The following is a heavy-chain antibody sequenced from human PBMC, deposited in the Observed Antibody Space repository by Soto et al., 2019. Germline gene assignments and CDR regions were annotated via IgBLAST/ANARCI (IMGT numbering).Heavy chain of an antibody. V-gene: IGHV3-7*03. D-gene: IGHD3-16*02. CDR3: ARGQSLRF. Sequence: EVQLVESGGGLVQPGGSLRLSCAASGFTFGDYWMSWVRQSPGKGLEWVANIKLDGTEKYYVDSVKGQFTISRDNAKNSLFLEMNSLRDEDTAVYYCARGQSLRFWGQGTMVTVS. CDR1: GFTFGDYW. J-gene: IGHJ3*01. CDR2: IKLDGTEK.